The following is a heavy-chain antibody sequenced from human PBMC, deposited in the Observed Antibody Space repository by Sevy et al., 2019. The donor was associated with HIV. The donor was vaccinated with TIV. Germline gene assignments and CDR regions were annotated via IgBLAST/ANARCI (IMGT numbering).Heavy chain of an antibody. CDR2: TNPDSGDT. J-gene: IGHJ6*02. Sequence: ASVKVSCRASGYSITTYQINWVRQASGQGLEWMGWTNPDSGDTDYAQNFQGRVTMTRDTSISTATMELSSLTYDDTAVYYCARVYASSGGGNGMDVWGQGTTVTVSS. V-gene: IGHV1-8*01. CDR1: GYSITTYQ. CDR3: ARVYASSGGGNGMDV. D-gene: IGHD2-2*01.